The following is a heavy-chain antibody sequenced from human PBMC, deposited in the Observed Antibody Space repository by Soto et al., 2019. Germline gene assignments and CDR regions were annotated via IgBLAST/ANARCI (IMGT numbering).Heavy chain of an antibody. CDR3: TRVGGFSKMDY. CDR1: GFSLGDYG. V-gene: IGHV3-49*04. J-gene: IGHJ4*02. D-gene: IGHD3-16*01. CDR2: IRREVYGGTT. Sequence: PGGSLRLSCTASGFSLGDYGVSWVRQAPGKGLEWVGFIRREVYGGTTEYAASGKGRFVFSRYDSENIAYLEMDSLKTEDTAVYYCTRVGGFSKMDYWGQGTLVTVSS.